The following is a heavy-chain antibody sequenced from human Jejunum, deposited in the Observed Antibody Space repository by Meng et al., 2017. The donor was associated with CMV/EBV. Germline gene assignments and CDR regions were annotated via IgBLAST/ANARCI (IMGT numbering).Heavy chain of an antibody. J-gene: IGHJ4*02. V-gene: IGHV3-66*01. CDR3: ASGYIEGHHLGY. D-gene: IGHD6-13*01. CDR2: LYSGGNT. CDR1: GFTVSTNY. Sequence: EVQLWESGGDLVQPGGSLRLSCAASGFTVSTNYMSWVRQAPGKGLEWVSALYSGGNTYYADSVKGRFTLSRDNSKNTLYLQMSSLGVEDTAVYYCASGYIEGHHLGYWGQGTLVTVSS.